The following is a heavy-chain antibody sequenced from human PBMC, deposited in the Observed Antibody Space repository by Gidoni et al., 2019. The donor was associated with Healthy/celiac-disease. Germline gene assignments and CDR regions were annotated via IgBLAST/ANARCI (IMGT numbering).Heavy chain of an antibody. J-gene: IGHJ3*02. CDR3: AGPIGNGGAFDI. D-gene: IGHD1-1*01. V-gene: IGHV4-38-2*01. CDR1: GYSISSGYY. Sequence: QVQLQESGPGLVKPSETLSLTCGVSGYSISSGYYWGWIRQPPGKGLEWIGSIYHSGSTYYNPSLKSRVTISVDTSKNQFSLKLSSVTAADTAVYYCAGPIGNGGAFDIWGQGTMVTVSS. CDR2: IYHSGST.